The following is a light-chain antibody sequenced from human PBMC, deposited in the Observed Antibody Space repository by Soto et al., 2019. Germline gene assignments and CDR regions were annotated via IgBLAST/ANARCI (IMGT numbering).Light chain of an antibody. Sequence: EIVLTQSPATLSLSPGERATLSCRASQSVSSYLAWYQQKPGQAPRLLIYDASNRATGIPARFSGSGSGTDFTLTISSLEPEDFAVYYCQQRSNWPPGNNFGGGTKVEIK. CDR2: DAS. CDR1: QSVSSY. J-gene: IGKJ4*01. CDR3: QQRSNWPPGNN. V-gene: IGKV3-11*01.